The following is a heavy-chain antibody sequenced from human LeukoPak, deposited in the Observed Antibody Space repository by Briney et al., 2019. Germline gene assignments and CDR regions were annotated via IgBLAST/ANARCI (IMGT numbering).Heavy chain of an antibody. Sequence: GGSLRLSCAASGFTFSSYWMSWVRQAPGKGLEWVANIKQDGSEKYYVDSVKGRFTISRDNAKNSLYLQMNSLRAEDTAVYYCAKDNNVVIFDYWGQGTLVTVSS. D-gene: IGHD3-22*01. CDR3: AKDNNVVIFDY. J-gene: IGHJ4*02. CDR2: IKQDGSEK. CDR1: GFTFSSYW. V-gene: IGHV3-7*01.